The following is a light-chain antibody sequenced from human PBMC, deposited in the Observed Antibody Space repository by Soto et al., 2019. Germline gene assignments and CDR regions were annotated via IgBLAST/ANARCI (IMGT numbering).Light chain of an antibody. CDR2: GAS. V-gene: IGKV1-39*01. Sequence: DFQLTQSPASLSASVGDRVTITCRASQSIHTSLNWLQVQPGKAPRVLIFGASSLQSGVPRRFSGSGSGTDFSLTISSLQPEDFATYYCQQTFSKIVTFGGGTRVE. CDR3: QQTFSKIVT. J-gene: IGKJ4*01. CDR1: QSIHTS.